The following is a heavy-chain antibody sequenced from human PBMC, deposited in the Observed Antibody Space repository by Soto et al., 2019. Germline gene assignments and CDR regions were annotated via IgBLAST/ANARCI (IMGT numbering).Heavy chain of an antibody. CDR1: GFSLTTGRMG. Sequence: QVTLKESGPVLVNPTETLTLTCNISGFSLTTGRMGVSWIRQAPGKALEWLANFFSDVERSYSPSLQRRLTLSSESSGTQVILSMTDMGPVDAATYFCVRVNADSSSHYYGLDAWGQGTTVTVSS. CDR3: VRVNADSSSHYYGLDA. V-gene: IGHV2-26*03. CDR2: FFSDVER. D-gene: IGHD4-17*01. J-gene: IGHJ6*02.